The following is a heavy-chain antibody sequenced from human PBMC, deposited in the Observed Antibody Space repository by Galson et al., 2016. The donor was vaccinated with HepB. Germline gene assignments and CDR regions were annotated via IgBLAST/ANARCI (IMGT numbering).Heavy chain of an antibody. V-gene: IGHV4-59*08. CDR3: ARAKGGTPWYFDY. D-gene: IGHD3-16*01. J-gene: IGHJ4*02. CDR2: IHHTGAT. CDR1: GGSISNYY. Sequence: SETLSLTCTVSGGSISNYYWSWIRQSPGKGLEWIATIHHTGATYYDSFLRSRVTISVDTSKNQFSLKWTSVTAADTAVYFCARAKGGTPWYFDYWGQGILVTVSS.